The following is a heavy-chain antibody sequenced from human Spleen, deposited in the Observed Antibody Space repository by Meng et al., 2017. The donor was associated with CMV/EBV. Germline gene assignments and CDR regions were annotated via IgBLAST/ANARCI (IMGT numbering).Heavy chain of an antibody. CDR2: IYYSGST. CDR1: GGSVNSSSYY. Sequence: SETLSLTCTVSGGSVNSSSYYWGWIHQPPGKGREWIGRIYYSGSTYYNPSLKSRVTISVDTSKNHFSLKLNSVTAADTAVYYCARPLGYLSITSCSRAFDIWGQGTMVTVSS. D-gene: IGHD2-2*01. J-gene: IGHJ3*02. CDR3: ARPLGYLSITSCSRAFDI. V-gene: IGHV4-39*02.